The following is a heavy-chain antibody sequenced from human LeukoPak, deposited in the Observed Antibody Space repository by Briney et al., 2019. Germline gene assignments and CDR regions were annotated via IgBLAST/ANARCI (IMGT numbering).Heavy chain of an antibody. J-gene: IGHJ6*03. CDR1: GDSISLSFYY. D-gene: IGHD2-2*01. CDR3: ARSRLVVVPVYYYYMDV. Sequence: SETLSLTCSVSGDSISLSFYYWGWIRQPPGKALEWIGSVYYSGTTSYNPSLKSRVTISVDMSKNHFSLRLRSVTAADTAMYYCARSRLVVVPVYYYYMDVWGKGTTVTISS. V-gene: IGHV4-39*07. CDR2: VYYSGTT.